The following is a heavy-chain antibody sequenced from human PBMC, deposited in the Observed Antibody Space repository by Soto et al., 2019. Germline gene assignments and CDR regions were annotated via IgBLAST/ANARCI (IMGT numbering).Heavy chain of an antibody. CDR3: AREAAAGRYYYYGMDV. V-gene: IGHV5-51*01. CDR2: IYPGDSDT. Sequence: PGESLKISCKGSGYSFTSYWIGWVRQMPGKGLEWMGIIYPGDSDTRYSPSFQGQVTISADKPISTAYLQWSSLKASDTAMYYCAREAAAGRYYYYGMDVWGQGTTVTVSS. D-gene: IGHD6-13*01. J-gene: IGHJ6*02. CDR1: GYSFTSYW.